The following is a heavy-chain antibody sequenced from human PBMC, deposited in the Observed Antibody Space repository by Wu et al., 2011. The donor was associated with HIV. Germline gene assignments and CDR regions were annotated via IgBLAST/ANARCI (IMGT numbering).Heavy chain of an antibody. CDR3: ARHIVGATDYYYYGMDV. Sequence: MGIIYPADSHTRYSPPSQGQVTISADKSISTAYLQWSSLKPSDTAMYYCARHIVGATDYYYYGMDVWGQGTTVTVSS. D-gene: IGHD1-26*01. CDR2: IYPADSHT. J-gene: IGHJ6*02. V-gene: IGHV5-51*01.